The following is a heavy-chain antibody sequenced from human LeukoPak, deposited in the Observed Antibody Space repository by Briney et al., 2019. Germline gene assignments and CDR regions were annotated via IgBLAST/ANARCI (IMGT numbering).Heavy chain of an antibody. Sequence: GGSLRLSCAASGFTFSSYGMHWVRQAPGKGLEWVAVIWYDGSNKYYADSVKGRFTISRDNSKNTLYLQMNSLRAEDTAVYYCAKGGRGMATITRFDYWGQGTLVTVSS. D-gene: IGHD5-24*01. CDR2: IWYDGSNK. CDR1: GFTFSSYG. CDR3: AKGGRGMATITRFDY. J-gene: IGHJ4*02. V-gene: IGHV3-33*06.